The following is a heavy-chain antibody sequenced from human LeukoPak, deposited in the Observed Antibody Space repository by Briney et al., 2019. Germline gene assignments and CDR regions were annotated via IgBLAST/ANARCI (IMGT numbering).Heavy chain of an antibody. CDR3: VRTFGYCSSTSCYVFDY. Sequence: TGGSLRLSCSASGFTFSSYAMHWVRQAPGKGLEYVSAISSNGGSTYYADSVKGRFTISRDNSKNTLYLQMSSLRTEDTAVYSCVRTFGYCSSTSCYVFDYWGQGTLVTVSS. CDR1: GFTFSSYA. V-gene: IGHV3-64D*09. J-gene: IGHJ4*02. D-gene: IGHD2-2*01. CDR2: ISSNGGST.